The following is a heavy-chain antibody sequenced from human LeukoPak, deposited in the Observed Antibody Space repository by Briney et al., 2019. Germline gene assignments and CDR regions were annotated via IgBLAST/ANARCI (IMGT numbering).Heavy chain of an antibody. D-gene: IGHD3-16*01. CDR3: ARGGNAEYFQH. CDR1: GYTFTAYY. Sequence: ASVKVSCKASGYTFTAYYMHWVRPAHAQGLEGMGWINPNSGGTNDAQKFQGRVTMTRDTSISTAYMELSRLRSDDTAVYYCARGGNAEYFQHWAQGTLVSV. J-gene: IGHJ1*01. CDR2: INPNSGGT. V-gene: IGHV1-2*02.